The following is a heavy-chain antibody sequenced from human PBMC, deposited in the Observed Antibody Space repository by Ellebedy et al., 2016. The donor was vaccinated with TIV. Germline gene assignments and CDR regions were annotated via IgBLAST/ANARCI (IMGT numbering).Heavy chain of an antibody. CDR1: GVSITSHF. CDR2: LHPSGTP. D-gene: IGHD3-22*01. Sequence: PETLSLTCAVSGVSITSHFWTWIRQPAGGGLEWIGRLHPSGTPNYNPSLKSRVIMSRDTSKDQFPLKLSSVTAADTAVYYCARHGPQWFDAFDLWGQGTLVTVSS. J-gene: IGHJ3*01. V-gene: IGHV4-4*07. CDR3: ARHGPQWFDAFDL.